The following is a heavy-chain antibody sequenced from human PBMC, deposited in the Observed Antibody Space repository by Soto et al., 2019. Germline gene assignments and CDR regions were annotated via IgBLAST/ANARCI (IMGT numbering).Heavy chain of an antibody. Sequence: QVQLVESGGGLVKPGGSLSLSCAASGFTFTDYYMTWVRQAPGKGLEWLVYIGSTGYPIYSADSIEGRLAVSRDDAKSIVFLQINSLRADDTAVYYCASDNRSVWNGYYSRFDYYGMDVWGQGTTVTVSS. CDR2: IGSTGYPI. CDR1: GFTFTDYY. J-gene: IGHJ6*02. D-gene: IGHD3-3*01. CDR3: ASDNRSVWNGYYSRFDYYGMDV. V-gene: IGHV3-11*01.